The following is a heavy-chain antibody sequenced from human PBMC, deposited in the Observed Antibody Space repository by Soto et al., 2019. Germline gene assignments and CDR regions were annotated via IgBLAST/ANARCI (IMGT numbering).Heavy chain of an antibody. J-gene: IGHJ4*02. CDR1: GGTFSSYA. CDR2: IIPIFGTA. D-gene: IGHD3-22*01. V-gene: IGHV1-69*13. Sequence: SVKVSCKASGGTFSSYAISWVRQAPGQGLEWMGGIIPIFGTADYAQKFQGRVTITADESTSTGNMELSSLGSEDTAVYYCASHYDSSGYYYRGLDYWGQGTLVTVSS. CDR3: ASHYDSSGYYYRGLDY.